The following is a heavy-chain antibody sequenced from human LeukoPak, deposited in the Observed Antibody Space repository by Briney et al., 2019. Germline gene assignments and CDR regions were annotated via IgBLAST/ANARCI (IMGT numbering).Heavy chain of an antibody. CDR1: GGSFSGYY. D-gene: IGHD2-2*01. Sequence: PSETLSLTCAVYGGSFSGYYWSWIRQPPGKGLEWIGEINHSGSTNYNPSLKSRVTISVDTSKNQFSLKLSSVTAADTAVYYCAGVYCSSTSCTPFDYWGQGTLVTVSS. CDR3: AGVYCSSTSCTPFDY. CDR2: INHSGST. V-gene: IGHV4-34*01. J-gene: IGHJ4*02.